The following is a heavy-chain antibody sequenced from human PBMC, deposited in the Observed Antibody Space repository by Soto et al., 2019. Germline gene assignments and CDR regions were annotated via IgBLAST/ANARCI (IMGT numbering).Heavy chain of an antibody. CDR2: INHSGST. CDR1: GGSFSGYY. Sequence: QVQLQQWGAGLLKPSETLSLTCAVYGGSFSGYYWSWIRQPPGKGLEWIAEINHSGSTNYNPSLKSRVTISVDTSKNQFSLKLSSVTAADTAVYYCARGRNVVVPAARRALDYWGQGTLVTVSS. CDR3: ARGRNVVVPAARRALDY. D-gene: IGHD2-2*01. J-gene: IGHJ4*02. V-gene: IGHV4-34*01.